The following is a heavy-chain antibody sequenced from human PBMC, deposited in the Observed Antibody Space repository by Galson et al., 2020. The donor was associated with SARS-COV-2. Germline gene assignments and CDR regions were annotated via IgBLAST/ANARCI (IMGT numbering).Heavy chain of an antibody. J-gene: IGHJ4*02. V-gene: IGHV3-48*03. D-gene: IGHD2-21*02. CDR3: ARGDDFVVVTASFDY. CDR2: ISSSGSTI. CDR1: GFTFSSYE. Sequence: GESLKISCAASGFTFSSYEMNWVRQAPGKGLEWVSYISSSGSTIYYADSVKGRFTISRDNAKNSLYLQMNSLRAEDTAVYYCARGDDFVVVTASFDYWGQGTLVTVSS.